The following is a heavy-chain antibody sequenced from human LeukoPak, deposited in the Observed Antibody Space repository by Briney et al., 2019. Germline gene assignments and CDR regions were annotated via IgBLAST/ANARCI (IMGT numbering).Heavy chain of an antibody. J-gene: IGHJ3*02. D-gene: IGHD3-16*01. CDR3: ANGVGDRDAFDI. Sequence: SETLSLTCTVSGYSISSGYYWGWTRQPPGKGLEWIGSIYHSGSTYYNPSLKSRVTISVGTSKNQFSLKLSSVTAADTAVYYCANGVGDRDAFDIWGQGTMATVSS. CDR1: GYSISSGYY. V-gene: IGHV4-38-2*02. CDR2: IYHSGST.